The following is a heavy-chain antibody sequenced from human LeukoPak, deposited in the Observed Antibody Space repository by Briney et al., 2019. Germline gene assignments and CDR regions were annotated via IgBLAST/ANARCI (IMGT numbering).Heavy chain of an antibody. V-gene: IGHV1-2*02. CDR1: GYTFTSYD. D-gene: IGHD3-22*01. CDR2: INPNSGGT. CDR3: ARDQGGYDIPDAFDI. Sequence: ASVKVSCKASGYTFTSYDINWVRQATGQGLEWMGWINPNSGGTNYAQKFQGRVTMTRDTSISTAYMELSRLRSDDTAVYYCARDQGGYDIPDAFDIWGQGTMVTVSS. J-gene: IGHJ3*02.